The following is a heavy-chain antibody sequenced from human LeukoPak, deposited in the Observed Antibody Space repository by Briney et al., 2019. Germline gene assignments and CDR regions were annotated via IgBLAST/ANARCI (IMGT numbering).Heavy chain of an antibody. CDR2: IYYSGTT. V-gene: IGHV4-59*01. CDR3: ARMSSSWYWFDP. J-gene: IGHJ5*02. CDR1: GGPISNYY. Sequence: SETLSLICTVSGGPISNYYWSWIRQSPGKGLEWIGYIYYSGTTNYNPSLKSRVIISVDTSKNQFPLKLSSVTAADTAVYYCARMSSSWYWFDPWGQGTLVTVSS. D-gene: IGHD6-13*01.